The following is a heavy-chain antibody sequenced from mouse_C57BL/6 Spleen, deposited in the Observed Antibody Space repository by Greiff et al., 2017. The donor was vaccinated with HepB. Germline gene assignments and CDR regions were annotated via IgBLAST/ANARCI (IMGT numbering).Heavy chain of an antibody. J-gene: IGHJ2*01. Sequence: QVQLQQSGAELARPGASVKLSCKASGYTFTSYGISWVKQRTGQGLEWIGEIYPRSGNTYYNEKFKGKATLTADKSSSTAYMELRSLTSADSAVYFCARRGYSNYFDYWGQGTTLTVSS. D-gene: IGHD2-5*01. CDR1: GYTFTSYG. CDR3: ARRGYSNYFDY. CDR2: IYPRSGNT. V-gene: IGHV1-81*01.